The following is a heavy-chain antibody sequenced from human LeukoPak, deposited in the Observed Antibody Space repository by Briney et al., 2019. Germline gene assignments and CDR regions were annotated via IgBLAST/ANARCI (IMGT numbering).Heavy chain of an antibody. D-gene: IGHD5-12*01. CDR1: GFTFSSYW. CDR3: VKGRGGYVKYKTFDY. V-gene: IGHV3-7*01. CDR2: IKHDGSEA. J-gene: IGHJ4*02. Sequence: GSLRLSCAASGFTFSSYWMSWVRQAPGKGLEWVANIKHDGSEAYYVASVKGRFTISEDKARNSLFLQMNSLRTEDTATYYCVKGRGGYVKYKTFDYWGQGTLVTVSS.